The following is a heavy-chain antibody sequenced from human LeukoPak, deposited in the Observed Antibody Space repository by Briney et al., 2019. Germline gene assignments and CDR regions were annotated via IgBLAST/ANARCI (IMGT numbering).Heavy chain of an antibody. Sequence: ASVKVSCKASGYTFTSYAMHWVRQAPGQRLEWMGWINAGNGNTKYSQKFQGRVTITRATSASTAYMELSSLRSEDTAVYYCARERGTWIQKYFQHWGQGTLVTVSS. CDR2: INAGNGNT. CDR3: ARERGTWIQKYFQH. J-gene: IGHJ1*01. D-gene: IGHD5-18*01. V-gene: IGHV1-3*01. CDR1: GYTFTSYA.